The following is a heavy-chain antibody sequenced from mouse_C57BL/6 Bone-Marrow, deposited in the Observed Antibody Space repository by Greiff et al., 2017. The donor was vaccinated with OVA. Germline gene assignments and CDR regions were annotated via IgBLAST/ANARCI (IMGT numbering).Heavy chain of an antibody. CDR2: IDPEDGET. D-gene: IGHD2-2*01. CDR3: ALSTVVTTQGYYFDY. CDR1: GFNIKDYY. Sequence: VQLKQSGAELVKPGASVKLSCTASGFNIKDYYMHWVKQRTEQGLEWIGRIDPEDGETKYAPKFQGKATITADTSSNTAYLQLSSLTSEDTAVYYCALSTVVTTQGYYFDYWGQGTTLTVSS. V-gene: IGHV14-2*01. J-gene: IGHJ2*01.